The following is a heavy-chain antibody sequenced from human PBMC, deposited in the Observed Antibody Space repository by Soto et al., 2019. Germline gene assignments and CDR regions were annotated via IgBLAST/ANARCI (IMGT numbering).Heavy chain of an antibody. D-gene: IGHD3-10*01. CDR2: INSDGSST. CDR3: ARVGYYGSGSFESYYYYYYMDV. J-gene: IGHJ6*03. Sequence: GSLRLSCAASGFTFSSYWMHWVRQAPGKGLVWVSRINSDGSSTSYADSVKGRFTISRDNAKNTLYLQMNSLRAEDTAVYYCARVGYYGSGSFESYYYYYYMDVWGKGTTVTVSS. V-gene: IGHV3-74*01. CDR1: GFTFSSYW.